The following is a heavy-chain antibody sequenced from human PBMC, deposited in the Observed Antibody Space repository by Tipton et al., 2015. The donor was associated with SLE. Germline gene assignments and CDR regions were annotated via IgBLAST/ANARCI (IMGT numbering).Heavy chain of an antibody. Sequence: TLSLTCAVYGGSFSGYYWSWIRQPPGKGLEWIGEINHSGSTNCNPSFKSRVTISVDTSKNQFSLKLSSVTAADTAVYYCARAPGLERDYYYYYYMDVWGKGTTVTVSS. V-gene: IGHV4-34*01. J-gene: IGHJ6*03. D-gene: IGHD3/OR15-3a*01. CDR2: INHSGST. CDR3: ARAPGLERDYYYYYYMDV. CDR1: GGSFSGYY.